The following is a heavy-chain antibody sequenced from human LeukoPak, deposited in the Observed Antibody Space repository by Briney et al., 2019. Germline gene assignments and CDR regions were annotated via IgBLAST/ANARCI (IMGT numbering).Heavy chain of an antibody. CDR3: ARGRGTYYDFWSGYQIDY. Sequence: GGSLRLSCAASGFTFSSYWMHWVRQAPGKGLVWVSRINSDGSSTSYADSVEGRFTISRHNAKKTQYPQMNSLIAEDTAVYYCARGRGTYYDFWSGYQIDYWGQGTLVTVSS. J-gene: IGHJ4*02. CDR1: GFTFSSYW. D-gene: IGHD3-3*01. V-gene: IGHV3-74*01. CDR2: INSDGSST.